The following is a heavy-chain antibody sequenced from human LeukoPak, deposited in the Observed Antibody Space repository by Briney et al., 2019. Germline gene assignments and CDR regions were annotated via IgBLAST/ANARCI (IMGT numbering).Heavy chain of an antibody. V-gene: IGHV1-2*02. Sequence: ASVKVSCKASGYTFTGFYIRWVRQAPGQGLEWMGWINPNSGGTNYAQKFQDRVTMTRDTSISTAYMELSSLKSDDTAVYYCARPLTTSGWYFDLWGRGTLVTVSS. CDR3: ARPLTTSGWYFDL. CDR2: INPNSGGT. D-gene: IGHD1-14*01. CDR1: GYTFTGFY. J-gene: IGHJ2*01.